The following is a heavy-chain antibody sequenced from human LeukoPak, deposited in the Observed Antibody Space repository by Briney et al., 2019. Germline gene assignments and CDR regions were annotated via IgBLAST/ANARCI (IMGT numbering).Heavy chain of an antibody. J-gene: IGHJ4*02. D-gene: IGHD6-19*01. V-gene: IGHV3-23*01. CDR2: ISGSGDIT. CDR1: GFTFSNHA. Sequence: GGALRLSCAASGFTFSNHAMSWVRQAPGKGLEWVSAISGSGDITYYADSVKGRFTISRDNSKNTLYLQMNSLRVEDTAVYYCAKVEGVAGPGDYWGQGTLVTVSS. CDR3: AKVEGVAGPGDY.